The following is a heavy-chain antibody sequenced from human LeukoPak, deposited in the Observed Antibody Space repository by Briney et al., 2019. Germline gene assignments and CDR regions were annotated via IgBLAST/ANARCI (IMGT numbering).Heavy chain of an antibody. CDR1: GGSISSSSYY. J-gene: IGHJ6*04. V-gene: IGHV4-39*01. D-gene: IGHD2-2*01. CDR2: IYYSGST. Sequence: SETLSLTCTVSGGSISSSSYYWGWIRQPPGKGLEWIGSIYYSGSTYYNPSLKRRVTISVDTSKNQFPLKLSSVTAAATAVYYSARLIRVVVPARDVWGKGTTVTVSS. CDR3: ARLIRVVVPARDV.